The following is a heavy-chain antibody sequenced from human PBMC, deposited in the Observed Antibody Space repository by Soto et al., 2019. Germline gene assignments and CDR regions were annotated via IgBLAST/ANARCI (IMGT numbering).Heavy chain of an antibody. V-gene: IGHV3-30*18. D-gene: IGHD2-15*01. CDR2: ISYDGSNK. CDR1: GFTFSSYG. Sequence: GGSLRLSCAASGFTFSSYGMHWVRQAPGKGLEWVAVISYDGSNKYYADSVKGGFTISRDNSKNTLYLQMNSLRAEDTAVYYCAKDCSCYEGYFDYWGQGTLVTVSS. CDR3: AKDCSCYEGYFDY. J-gene: IGHJ4*02.